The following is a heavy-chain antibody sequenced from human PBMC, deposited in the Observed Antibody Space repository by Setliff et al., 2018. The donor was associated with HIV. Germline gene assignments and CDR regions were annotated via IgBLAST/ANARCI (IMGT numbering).Heavy chain of an antibody. CDR2: INPSGGKT. CDR3: AREFPLRLGELSLPGY. D-gene: IGHD3-16*02. V-gene: IGHV1-46*01. Sequence: ASVKVSCKASGYTFTNYYIHWVRQAPGQGLEWMGLINPSGGKTSYAKKFQGRLTMTRDTSRSTVYMELRRLRSDDTAVYYCAREFPLRLGELSLPGYWGQGTLVTVSS. J-gene: IGHJ4*02. CDR1: GYTFTNYY.